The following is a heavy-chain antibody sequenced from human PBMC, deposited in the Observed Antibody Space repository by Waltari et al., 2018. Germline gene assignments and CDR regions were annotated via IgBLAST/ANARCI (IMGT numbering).Heavy chain of an antibody. D-gene: IGHD6-19*01. CDR3: AKANEEGISSGCYN. J-gene: IGHJ4*02. CDR1: GFTFDDYA. CDR2: ISWNSGSI. V-gene: IGHV3-9*01. Sequence: EVQLVESGGGLVQPGRSLRLSCAASGFTFDDYAMHWVRPAPGKGLEWVSGISWNSGSIGYADSVKGRFTISRDNAKNSLYLQMNSLRAEDTALYYCAKANEEGISSGCYNWGQGTLVTVSS.